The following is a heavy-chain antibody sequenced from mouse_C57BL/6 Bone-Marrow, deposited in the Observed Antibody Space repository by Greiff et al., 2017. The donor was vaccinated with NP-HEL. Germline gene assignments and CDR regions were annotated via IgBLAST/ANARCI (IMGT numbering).Heavy chain of an antibody. Sequence: QVQLQQPGTELVKPGASVKLSCKASGYTFTSYWLHWVKQRPGQGLEWIGTINPSNGGTNYNEKFNSKATLTVDKSSSTAYMQLSSLTSEDSAVYYCARPPDGSSPAWFAYWGQGTLVTVSA. CDR1: GYTFTSYW. D-gene: IGHD1-1*01. CDR2: INPSNGGT. J-gene: IGHJ3*01. V-gene: IGHV1-53*01. CDR3: ARPPDGSSPAWFAY.